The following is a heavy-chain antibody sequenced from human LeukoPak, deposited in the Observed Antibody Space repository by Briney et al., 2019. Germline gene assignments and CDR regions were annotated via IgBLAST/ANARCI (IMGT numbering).Heavy chain of an antibody. J-gene: IGHJ3*02. Sequence: GGSLRLSCAASGFTFNNYAMSWVRQAPGKGLEWVSSISGSGGSTYYADSVKGRFTISRDNSKNTLFLQMNSLRAEDTAVYYCARDQLGSGPVLDAFDIWGQGTMVTVSS. CDR1: GFTFNNYA. D-gene: IGHD2-15*01. V-gene: IGHV3-23*01. CDR2: ISGSGGST. CDR3: ARDQLGSGPVLDAFDI.